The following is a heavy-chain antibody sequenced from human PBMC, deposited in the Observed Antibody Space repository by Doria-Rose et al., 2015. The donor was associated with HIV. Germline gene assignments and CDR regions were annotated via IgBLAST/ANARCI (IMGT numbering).Heavy chain of an antibody. D-gene: IGHD3-10*01. J-gene: IGHJ4*02. V-gene: IGHV4-61*02. Sequence: VQLQESGPGLVKPSQTLSLTCSVSGASINSGSYHWSWIRQPAGQGLEWIGRIYFRGSTYYNPSLTSRVTISVDTPKNQFSLRLSSVTAADTAVYYCARDGYYGSSYYLDYWGRERWSPSPQ. CDR2: IYFRGST. CDR3: ARDGYYGSSYYLDY. CDR1: GASINSGSYH.